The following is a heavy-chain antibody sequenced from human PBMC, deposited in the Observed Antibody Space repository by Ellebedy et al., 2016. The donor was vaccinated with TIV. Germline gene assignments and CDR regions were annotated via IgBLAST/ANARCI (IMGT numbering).Heavy chain of an antibody. Sequence: SETLSLTXTVSGGSISRDGYYWSWVRQHPGKGLEWVGYRHHSGRLKYNPSLQSRVAIYLDRSNNQFSLNLSSVTAADTAVYYCARETTWYYFDFWGQGSLVTVSS. J-gene: IGHJ4*02. D-gene: IGHD4-11*01. V-gene: IGHV4-30-2*01. CDR3: ARETTWYYFDF. CDR1: GGSISRDGYY. CDR2: RHHSGRL.